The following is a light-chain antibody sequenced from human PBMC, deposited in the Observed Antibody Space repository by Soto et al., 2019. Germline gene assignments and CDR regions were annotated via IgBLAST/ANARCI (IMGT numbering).Light chain of an antibody. Sequence: EIVLTQSPGTLSLSPGERATLSCRASQSVSSSYLAWCQQKPGQAPRLLIYGASSRATGIPDRFSGSGSGTDFTLTISRLEPEDFAVYYCQQYGTSSLTFGGGTNVDIK. CDR2: GAS. V-gene: IGKV3-20*01. J-gene: IGKJ4*01. CDR3: QQYGTSSLT. CDR1: QSVSSSY.